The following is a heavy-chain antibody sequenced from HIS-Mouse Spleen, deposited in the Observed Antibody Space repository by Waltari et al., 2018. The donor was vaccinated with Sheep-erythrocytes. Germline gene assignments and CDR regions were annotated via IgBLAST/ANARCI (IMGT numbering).Heavy chain of an antibody. CDR1: GFTFSRYS. D-gene: IGHD1-1*01. Sequence: EVQLVESGGGLVKPGGSLRLSCAASGFTFSRYSMNWVRQAPGKGLEWVSSISSSSSYISYADSVKGRFTISRDNAKNSLYLQMNSLRAEDTAVYYCARDTGTDAFDIWGQGTMVTVSS. J-gene: IGHJ3*02. V-gene: IGHV3-21*01. CDR3: ARDTGTDAFDI. CDR2: ISSSSSYI.